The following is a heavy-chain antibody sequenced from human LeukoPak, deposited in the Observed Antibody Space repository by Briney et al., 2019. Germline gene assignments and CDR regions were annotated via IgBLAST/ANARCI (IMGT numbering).Heavy chain of an antibody. J-gene: IGHJ4*02. CDR1: GFTFSSYA. CDR2: ISGSGGST. D-gene: IGHD6-19*01. V-gene: IGHV3-23*01. CDR3: ARGSGWYPDY. Sequence: PGGSLRLSCAASGFTFSSYAMSWVREAPGKGLEWVSAISGSGGSTYYADSVKGRFTISRDNAKNSLYLQMNSLRAEDTAVYYCARGSGWYPDYWGQGTLVTVSS.